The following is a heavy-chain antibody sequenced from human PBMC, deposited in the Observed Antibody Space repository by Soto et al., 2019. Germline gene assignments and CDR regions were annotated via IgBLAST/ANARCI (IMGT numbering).Heavy chain of an antibody. CDR2: IYYSGST. J-gene: IGHJ4*02. Sequence: QVQLQESGPGLVKPSQTLSLTCTVSGGSISSGGYYWSWIRQHPGKGLEWIGYIYYSGSTYYNPPLXXXVXXSVDTSKNQFSLKLSSVTAADTAVYYCARAKLLLWFGELYYWGQGTLVTVSS. CDR3: ARAKLLLWFGELYY. V-gene: IGHV4-31*03. CDR1: GGSISSGGYY. D-gene: IGHD3-10*01.